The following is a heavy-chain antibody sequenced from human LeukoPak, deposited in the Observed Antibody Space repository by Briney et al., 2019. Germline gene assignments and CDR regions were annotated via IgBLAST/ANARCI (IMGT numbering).Heavy chain of an antibody. CDR1: GFTFSKYA. Sequence: TGGSLRLSCVVSGFTFSKYAMSWVCQAPCKGLEWVSAMSVDGVTTYYADPVKGRLTISRDNPKTTLHLQMNSLRAQDTAVYYCAKVRDIVLVPAALEFWGQGTLVTVSS. V-gene: IGHV3-23*01. CDR3: AKVRDIVLVPAALEF. J-gene: IGHJ4*02. D-gene: IGHD2-2*01. CDR2: MSVDGVTT.